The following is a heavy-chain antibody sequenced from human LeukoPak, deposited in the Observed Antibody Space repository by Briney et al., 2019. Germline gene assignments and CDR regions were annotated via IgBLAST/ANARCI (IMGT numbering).Heavy chain of an antibody. J-gene: IGHJ4*02. CDR3: ARDGEDIVVVPAAISPDY. D-gene: IGHD2-2*01. V-gene: IGHV3-33*01. Sequence: QAGGSLRLSCAASGFTFSSYGMHWVRQAPGKGLEWVAVIWYDGSNKYYADSVKGRFTISRDNSKNTLYLRMNSLRAEDTAVYYCARDGEDIVVVPAAISPDYWGQGTLVTVSS. CDR2: IWYDGSNK. CDR1: GFTFSSYG.